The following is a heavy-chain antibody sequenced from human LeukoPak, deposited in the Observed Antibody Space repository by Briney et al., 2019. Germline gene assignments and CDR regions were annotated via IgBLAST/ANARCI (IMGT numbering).Heavy chain of an antibody. CDR2: ISGSGGST. J-gene: IGHJ4*02. CDR3: AKDGSSLTTVTLTFDY. D-gene: IGHD4-17*01. V-gene: IGHV3-23*01. Sequence: GGSLRLSCAASGFTFSSYAMSWVRQAPGKGLEWVSAISGSGGSTYYADSVKGRFTISRDNSKNTLYLQMNSLRAEDTAVYYCAKDGSSLTTVTLTFDYWDQGTLVTVSS. CDR1: GFTFSSYA.